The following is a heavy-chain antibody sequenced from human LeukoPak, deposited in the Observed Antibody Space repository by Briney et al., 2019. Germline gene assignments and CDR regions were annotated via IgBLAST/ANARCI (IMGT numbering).Heavy chain of an antibody. CDR3: AREGGPSYCGGDCLGY. D-gene: IGHD2-21*01. CDR2: INHSGST. V-gene: IGHV4-34*01. J-gene: IGHJ4*02. Sequence: SETLSLTCAVYGGSFSGYYWSWIRQPPGKGLEWIGEINHSGSTNCNPSLKSRVTISVDTSKNQFSLKLSSVTAADTAVYYCAREGGPSYCGGDCLGYWGQGTLVTVSS. CDR1: GGSFSGYY.